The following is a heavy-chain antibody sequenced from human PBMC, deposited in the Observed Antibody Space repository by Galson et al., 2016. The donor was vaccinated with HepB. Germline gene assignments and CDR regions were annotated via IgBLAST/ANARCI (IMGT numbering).Heavy chain of an antibody. V-gene: IGHV3-64D*08. CDR3: VRQPTYGYPFDY. CDR2: ISHNGETT. J-gene: IGHJ4*02. Sequence: SLRLSCAAPGFIFSKYTMHWVRQAPGKGLQYVSSISHNGETTHYADSVKGRFTISRDNSKNILYLQMSSLRVEDKSVYYCVRQPTYGYPFDYWGQGTLVTVSS. D-gene: IGHD5-18*01. CDR1: GFIFSKYT.